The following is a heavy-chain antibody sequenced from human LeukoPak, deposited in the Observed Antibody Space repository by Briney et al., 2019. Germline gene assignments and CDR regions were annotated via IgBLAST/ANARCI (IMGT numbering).Heavy chain of an antibody. CDR3: ARLYVVLGVYYMDV. J-gene: IGHJ6*03. CDR1: GYTFTSYG. D-gene: IGHD2-15*01. Sequence: ASVKVSCKASGYTFTSYGISWVRQALGQGLEWMGWISAYNGNTNYAQKLQGRVTITTDKSTSTAYMELRSLRSEDTAVYYWARLYVVLGVYYMDVWGKGTTVTVSS. CDR2: ISAYNGNT. V-gene: IGHV1-18*01.